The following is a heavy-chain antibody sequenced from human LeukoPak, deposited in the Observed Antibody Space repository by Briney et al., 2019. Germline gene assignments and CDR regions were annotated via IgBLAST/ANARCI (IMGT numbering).Heavy chain of an antibody. J-gene: IGHJ4*02. CDR1: GFTFSSYW. Sequence: EGSLGLSCAASGFTFSSYWMHWVRQAPGKGLVWVSRINSDGSSTNYAASVKGRFSISRDNAKKTLYLQMNSLSPEDTAVYYCARETTVTHTPGSYWGQGTLVTVSS. D-gene: IGHD4-17*01. CDR2: INSDGSST. CDR3: ARETTVTHTPGSY. V-gene: IGHV3-74*01.